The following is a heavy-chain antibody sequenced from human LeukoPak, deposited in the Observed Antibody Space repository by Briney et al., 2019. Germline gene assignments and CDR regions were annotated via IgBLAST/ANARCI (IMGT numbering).Heavy chain of an antibody. CDR2: IIPIFGTA. CDR1: GGTFSSHA. D-gene: IGHD4-11*01. Sequence: ASVKVSCKASGGTFSSHAISWVRQAPGQGLEWMGGIIPIFGTANYAQKFQGRVTITADESTSTAYMELSSLRSEDTAVYYCARELLGHNSNSDYWGQGTLVTVSS. V-gene: IGHV1-69*13. CDR3: ARELLGHNSNSDY. J-gene: IGHJ4*02.